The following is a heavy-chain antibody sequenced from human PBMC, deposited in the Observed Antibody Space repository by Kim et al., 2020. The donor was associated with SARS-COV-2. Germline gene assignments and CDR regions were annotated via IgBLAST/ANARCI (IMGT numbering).Heavy chain of an antibody. J-gene: IGHJ5*02. D-gene: IGHD1-1*01. CDR1: GGSISSSNSH. CDR3: SRFVMTGIVGWGWFDP. V-gene: IGHV4-39*01. Sequence: SETLSLTCTVSGGSISSSNSHWGWIRQPPGKGLEWIGCVYYSGSTFYNPSLKSRVTFSVDTFENQFSLKQTSVTAADTSLDYCSRFVMTGIVGWGWFDP. CDR2: VYYSGST.